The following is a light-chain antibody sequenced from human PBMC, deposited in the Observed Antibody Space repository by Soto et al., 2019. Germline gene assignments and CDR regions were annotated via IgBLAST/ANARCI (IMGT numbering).Light chain of an antibody. V-gene: IGKV3-20*01. J-gene: IGKJ2*01. CDR3: QQYGGSPPYT. CDR2: GAS. CDR1: RSISSTY. Sequence: EIVLTQSPGTLSLSPGERATLSCRASRSISSTYLAWYQQKPGQAPRLLIYGASSRATGIPDRFSGSGSETDFTLTISRLEPEDFAVYYCQQYGGSPPYTFGQGTKLQIK.